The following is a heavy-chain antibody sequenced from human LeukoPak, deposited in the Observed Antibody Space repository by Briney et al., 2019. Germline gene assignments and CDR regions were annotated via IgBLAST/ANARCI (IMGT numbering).Heavy chain of an antibody. Sequence: GGSLRLSCAASGFTFSSYGMHWVRQAPGKGLEWVAVISYDGSNKYYADSVKGRFTISRDNSKNTLYLQMNSLRAEDTAVYYCAKEWGGSNYYDSSGYYDDAFDIWGQGTMVTVSS. D-gene: IGHD3-22*01. CDR3: AKEWGGSNYYDSSGYYDDAFDI. CDR2: ISYDGSNK. CDR1: GFTFSSYG. V-gene: IGHV3-30*18. J-gene: IGHJ3*02.